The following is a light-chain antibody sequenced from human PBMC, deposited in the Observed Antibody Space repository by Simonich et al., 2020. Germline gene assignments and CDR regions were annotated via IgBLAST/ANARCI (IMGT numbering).Light chain of an antibody. Sequence: DIVMTQSPATLSVSPGERATLSCRASQSVSSNLAWYQQKPGQAPRLLIYGASTRAPGSPARFSGSGSGTEFTLTRSSLQSEDFAVYYCQQYNNCPPYTFGQGTKLEIK. CDR3: QQYNNCPPYT. CDR1: QSVSSN. J-gene: IGKJ2*01. CDR2: GAS. V-gene: IGKV3-15*01.